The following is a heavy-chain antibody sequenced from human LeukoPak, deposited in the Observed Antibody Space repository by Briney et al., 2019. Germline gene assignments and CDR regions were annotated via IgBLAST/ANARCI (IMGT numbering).Heavy chain of an antibody. Sequence: GRSLRLSCAASGLTFSSYAMYWVRQAPGKGLEWVASIWYDGSSKYYRDPVKGRFTISRDNSKNTLYLQMNSLRAEDAAVYYCAKDRAEKYAFDYWGQGTLVTVSS. CDR2: IWYDGSSK. V-gene: IGHV3-33*06. CDR3: AKDRAEKYAFDY. D-gene: IGHD2-2*01. J-gene: IGHJ4*02. CDR1: GLTFSSYA.